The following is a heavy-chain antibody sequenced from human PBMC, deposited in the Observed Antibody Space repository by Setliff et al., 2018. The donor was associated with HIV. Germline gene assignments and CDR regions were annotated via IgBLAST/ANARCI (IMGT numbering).Heavy chain of an antibody. CDR1: GGSISSSSYY. V-gene: IGHV4-39*07. CDR2: IYYSGST. CDR3: ARAVQLGYFDY. J-gene: IGHJ4*02. Sequence: LSLTCTVSGGSISSSSYYWGWIRQPPGKGLEWIGSIYYSGSTYYNPSLKSRVTILVDTSKNQFSLKLSSVTAADTAVYYCARAVQLGYFDYWGQGTLVTVSS. D-gene: IGHD6-6*01.